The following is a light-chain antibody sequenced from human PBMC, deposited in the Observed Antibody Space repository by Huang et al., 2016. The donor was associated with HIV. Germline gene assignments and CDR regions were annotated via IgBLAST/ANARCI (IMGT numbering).Light chain of an antibody. Sequence: DIIMTQSPDSLAVSLGERVTLNCRSSQSVYSSSTNKDYMAWFQQKPGQPPKLLLFWASTREAGVPDRFSGSGSGTHFTLTIANLEAEDAAIYYCQQYYSSPQTFGQGTRVEVK. CDR2: WAS. J-gene: IGKJ1*01. CDR1: QSVYSSSTNKDY. V-gene: IGKV4-1*01. CDR3: QQYYSSPQT.